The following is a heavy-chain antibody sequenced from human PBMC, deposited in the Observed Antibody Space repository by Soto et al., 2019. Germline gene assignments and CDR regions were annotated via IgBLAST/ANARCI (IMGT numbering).Heavy chain of an antibody. D-gene: IGHD5-18*01. CDR2: ISGSGGST. Sequence: GGSLRLSCAASGFTFSSYAMSWVRQAPGKGLEWVSAISGSGGSTYYADSVKGRFTISSDNSKNTLNLQMNSLRAEDTAVYYCAKVKIGSTDMVDPFDYWGQGTLVTVSS. CDR1: GFTFSSYA. J-gene: IGHJ4*02. CDR3: AKVKIGSTDMVDPFDY. V-gene: IGHV3-23*01.